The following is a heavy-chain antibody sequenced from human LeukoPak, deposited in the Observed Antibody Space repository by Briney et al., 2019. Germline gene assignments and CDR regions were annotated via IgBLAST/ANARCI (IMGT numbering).Heavy chain of an antibody. J-gene: IGHJ4*02. CDR2: FSRNGVTT. D-gene: IGHD3-3*01. CDR3: ARLREIPVFGVVTKSTSYFDY. V-gene: IGHV3-43*01. CDR1: GFNFRAFT. Sequence: PGGSLRLSCGAFGFNFRAFTMHWVRQAPGKGLEWVSLFSRNGVTTYYAESVRGRFTISRDNAKNSLYLQMNSLRAEDTAVYYCARLREIPVFGVVTKSTSYFDYWGQGTLVTVSS.